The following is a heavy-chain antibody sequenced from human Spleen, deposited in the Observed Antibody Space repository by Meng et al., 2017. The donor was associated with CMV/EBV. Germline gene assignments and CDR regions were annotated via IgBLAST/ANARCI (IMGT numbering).Heavy chain of an antibody. CDR1: SSDW. CDR3: ASNGYCSSTSCSYLGQYYFDY. CDR2: IYRSGST. V-gene: IGHV4-4*02. D-gene: IGHD2-2*01. Sequence: SSDWWSWVRQPPGKGLEWIGEIYRSGSTNYNPSLKSQVTMSVDKSKNQFSLKLSSVTAADTAVYYCASNGYCSSTSCSYLGQYYFDYWGQGTLVTVSS. J-gene: IGHJ4*02.